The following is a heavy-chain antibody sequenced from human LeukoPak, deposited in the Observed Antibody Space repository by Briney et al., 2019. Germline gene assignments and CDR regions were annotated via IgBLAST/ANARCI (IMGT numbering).Heavy chain of an antibody. J-gene: IGHJ4*02. CDR1: GFTISSYG. V-gene: IGHV3-33*06. CDR2: IWYDGSNK. CDR3: AKAPRGYYDSSGYGHFDY. D-gene: IGHD3-22*01. Sequence: GGSLRLSCAASGFTISSYGMHWVRQAPGKGLEWVAVIWYDGSNKYYADSVKGRFTISRDNSKNTLYLQMNSLRAEDTAVYYCAKAPRGYYDSSGYGHFDYWGQGTLVTVSS.